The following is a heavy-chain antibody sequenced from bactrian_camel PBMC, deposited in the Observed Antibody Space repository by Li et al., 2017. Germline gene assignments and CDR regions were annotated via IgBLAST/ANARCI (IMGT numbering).Heavy chain of an antibody. CDR1: GSTFSIYW. Sequence: QLVESGGGLVRPGGSLRLSCAASGSTFSIYWMLWVRQAPGKGLEWVPNIFSDGKVTYADFAKGRFTIPRSNDKKTVYLQMNSLKPDDTARYYCAIARDVWWDYWGQGTQVTVS. D-gene: IGHD7*01. V-gene: IGHV3S6*01. CDR3: AIARDVWWDY. J-gene: IGHJ4*01. CDR2: IFSDGKVT.